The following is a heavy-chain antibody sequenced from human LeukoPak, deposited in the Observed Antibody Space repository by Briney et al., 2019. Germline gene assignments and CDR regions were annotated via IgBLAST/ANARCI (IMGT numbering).Heavy chain of an antibody. CDR2: IYYSGST. D-gene: IGHD5-24*01. J-gene: IGHJ4*02. Sequence: SETLSLTCTVSGGSISSSSYYWGWIRQPPGKGLEWIGSIYYSGSTYYNPSLKSRVTISVDTSKNQFSLKLSSVTAADTAVYHCARATPDGYNYNYWGQGTLVTVSS. CDR3: ARATPDGYNYNY. V-gene: IGHV4-39*07. CDR1: GGSISSSSYY.